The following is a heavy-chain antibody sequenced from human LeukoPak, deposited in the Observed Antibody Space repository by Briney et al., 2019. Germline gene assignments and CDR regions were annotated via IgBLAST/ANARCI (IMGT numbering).Heavy chain of an antibody. D-gene: IGHD3-10*01. Sequence: GGSLRLSCAASGFTFSSYGMHWVRQAPGEGLEWVAVISYDGSNKYYADSVKGRFTISRDNSKNTLYLQMNSLRAEDTAEYYCAKDGKWFGDYFDYWGQGTLVTVSS. J-gene: IGHJ4*02. CDR3: AKDGKWFGDYFDY. V-gene: IGHV3-30*18. CDR2: ISYDGSNK. CDR1: GFTFSSYG.